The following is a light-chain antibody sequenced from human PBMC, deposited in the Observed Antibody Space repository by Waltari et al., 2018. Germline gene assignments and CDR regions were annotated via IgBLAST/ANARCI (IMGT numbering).Light chain of an antibody. V-gene: IGLV2-23*02. Sequence: QSALTQPASLSGSPGMSITISCTGTRRDVGAYHLVSWYQQHPGKAPKLIIFEVTKRPSGVSDRFSGSKSGNTATLTISGLQAEDEADYFCCSYAGTSSMVFGGGTKLTVL. CDR2: EVT. CDR3: CSYAGTSSMV. CDR1: RRDVGAYHL. J-gene: IGLJ3*02.